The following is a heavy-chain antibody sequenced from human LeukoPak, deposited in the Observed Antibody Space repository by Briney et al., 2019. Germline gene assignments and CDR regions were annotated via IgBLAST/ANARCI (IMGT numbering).Heavy chain of an antibody. Sequence: PSETLSLTCTVSGGSISSYYWSWIRQPAGKGLEWIGRIYTSGSTNYNPSLKSRVTMSVDTSKNQFSLKLSSVTAADTAVYYCARDHLAAAGTWFDPWGQGTLVTVSS. V-gene: IGHV4-4*07. J-gene: IGHJ5*02. D-gene: IGHD6-13*01. CDR3: ARDHLAAAGTWFDP. CDR2: IYTSGST. CDR1: GGSISSYY.